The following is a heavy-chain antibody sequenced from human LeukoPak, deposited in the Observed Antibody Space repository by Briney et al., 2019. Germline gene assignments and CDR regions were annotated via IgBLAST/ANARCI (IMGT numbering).Heavy chain of an antibody. Sequence: GGSLRLSCAASGFTFSIYWMSWVRQAPGKGLEWVALISYDGSNKYYADSVKGRFTISRDNSKNTLYLQMNSLRAEDTAVYYCAKARASTDDYYYYGMDVWGQGTTVTVSS. CDR3: AKARASTDDYYYYGMDV. V-gene: IGHV3-30*18. CDR2: ISYDGSNK. D-gene: IGHD1-26*01. CDR1: GFTFSIYW. J-gene: IGHJ6*02.